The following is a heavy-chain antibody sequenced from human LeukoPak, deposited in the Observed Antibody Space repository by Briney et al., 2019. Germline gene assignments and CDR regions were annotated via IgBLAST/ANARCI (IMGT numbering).Heavy chain of an antibody. CDR3: ARRRAVIPNTWFDL. Sequence: GGSLRLSCAASRFTFSHYWMSWVRQAPGKGLEWVANIKQDGSDKYYVDSVKGRFTISRDNAKNSLYLQMNTLRAEDTAVYYCARRRAVIPNTWFDLWGQGTLVTVSS. V-gene: IGHV3-7*05. CDR2: IKQDGSDK. J-gene: IGHJ5*02. CDR1: RFTFSHYW. D-gene: IGHD3-22*01.